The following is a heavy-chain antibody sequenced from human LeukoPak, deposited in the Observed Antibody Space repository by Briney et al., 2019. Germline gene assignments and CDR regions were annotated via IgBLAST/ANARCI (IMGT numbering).Heavy chain of an antibody. Sequence: SETLSLTCTVSGDSLNSGSYYWSWLRQPAGKGLEWIGRIYTSGSTNYNPSLKSRVTISVDTSKNQFSLKLSSVTAADTAVYYCARQFDSWGQGTLVTVSS. CDR2: IYTSGST. V-gene: IGHV4-61*02. J-gene: IGHJ4*02. CDR3: ARQFDS. CDR1: GDSLNSGSYY.